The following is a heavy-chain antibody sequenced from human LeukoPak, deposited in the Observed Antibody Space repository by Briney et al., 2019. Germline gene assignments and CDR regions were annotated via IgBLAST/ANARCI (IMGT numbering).Heavy chain of an antibody. D-gene: IGHD6-13*01. CDR3: ARAPYSSPYYYYYYMDV. J-gene: IGHJ6*03. Sequence: GGSLRLSCAASGFTFSSYAMSWVRQAPGKGLEWVSAVSGSGGSTYYADSVKGRFTISRDNSKNTLYLQMNSLRAEDTAVYYCARAPYSSPYYYYYYMDVWGKGTTDTVSS. V-gene: IGHV3-23*01. CDR2: VSGSGGST. CDR1: GFTFSSYA.